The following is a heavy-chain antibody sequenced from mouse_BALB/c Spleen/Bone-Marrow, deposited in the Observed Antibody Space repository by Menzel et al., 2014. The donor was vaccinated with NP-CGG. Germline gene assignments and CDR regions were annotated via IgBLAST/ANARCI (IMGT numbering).Heavy chain of an antibody. Sequence: VQLQQSGAEVVKPGASVKMSCKASGYTFTNYWMQWVKQRPGQGLEWIGAIEPSDGYTNYNQDFKGKATLTVDKSSSTAYMQLSSLTSEDSAVYYCARGRTTVVSDYWGQGTSLTVSS. J-gene: IGHJ2*02. CDR1: GYTFTNYW. CDR3: ARGRTTVVSDY. V-gene: IGHV1-69*02. CDR2: IEPSDGYT. D-gene: IGHD1-1*01.